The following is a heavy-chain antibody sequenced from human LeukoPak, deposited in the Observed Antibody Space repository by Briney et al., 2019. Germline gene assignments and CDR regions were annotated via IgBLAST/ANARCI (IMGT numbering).Heavy chain of an antibody. CDR3: TRHDAVPVIGHGMGV. Sequence: SETLSLTCTVSGGSISSYYWSWIRQPPGKGLEWIGYIYYTGITNYNPSLESRVTISVDTSKNQFSPKLNSVTAADTAVYYCTRHDAVPVIGHGMGVWGQGTTVTVSS. J-gene: IGHJ6*02. D-gene: IGHD3-16*02. CDR1: GGSISSYY. CDR2: IYYTGIT. V-gene: IGHV4-59*08.